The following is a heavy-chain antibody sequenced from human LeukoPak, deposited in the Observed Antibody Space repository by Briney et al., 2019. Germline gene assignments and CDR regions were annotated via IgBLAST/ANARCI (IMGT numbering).Heavy chain of an antibody. CDR3: AKESYGHFDY. CDR2: IRYEGSNK. Sequence: GGSLRLSCAASGFTFSSYGMHWVRQAPGKGLGWVAFIRYEGSNKYYADSVRGRFNLSRDNSKNTLYLQMNSLRAEDTAVYYCAKESYGHFDYWGQGTLVTVSS. CDR1: GFTFSSYG. V-gene: IGHV3-30*02. D-gene: IGHD4-17*01. J-gene: IGHJ4*02.